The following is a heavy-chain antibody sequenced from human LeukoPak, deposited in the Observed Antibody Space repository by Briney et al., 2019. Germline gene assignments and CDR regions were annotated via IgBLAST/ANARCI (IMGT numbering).Heavy chain of an antibody. CDR2: IKPSGGST. J-gene: IGHJ6*02. CDR1: GYTFTSYY. CDR3: ARDWGYSSSWYDIGYYYGMDV. V-gene: IGHV1-46*01. Sequence: GASVKVSCKASGYTFTSYYMHWVRQAPGQGLEWMGIIKPSGGSTSYAQKFQGRVTMTRDTSTSTVYMELSSLRSEDTAVYYCARDWGYSSSWYDIGYYYGMDVWGQGTTVTVSS. D-gene: IGHD6-13*01.